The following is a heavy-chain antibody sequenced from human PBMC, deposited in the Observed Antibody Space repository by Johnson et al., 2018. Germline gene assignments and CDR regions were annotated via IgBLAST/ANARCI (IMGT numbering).Heavy chain of an antibody. V-gene: IGHV3-9*01. D-gene: IGHD3-3*01. CDR2: ISWNSGSI. J-gene: IGHJ3*02. CDR1: GFTFDDYA. Sequence: VQLVESGGGLVQPGRSLRLSCAASGFTFDDYAMHWVRQAPGKGLEWVSGISWNSGSIGYAESVKGRFTISRDNAKNSRYLQMNSLRAEDTALYYSAKCFNQLRPLHYAFDIWGQGTMVTVSS. CDR3: AKCFNQLRPLHYAFDI.